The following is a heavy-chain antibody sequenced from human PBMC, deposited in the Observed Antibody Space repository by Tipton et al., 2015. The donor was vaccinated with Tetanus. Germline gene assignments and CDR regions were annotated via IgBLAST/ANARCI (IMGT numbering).Heavy chain of an antibody. D-gene: IGHD1-26*01. CDR3: AKVVGWGDYFDS. CDR2: IFHSGST. J-gene: IGHJ4*02. CDR1: GVSMIDSY. V-gene: IGHV4-59*01. Sequence: TLSLTCTVSGVSMIDSYWNWIRQPPGKGLEWIGHIFHSGSTNYNPSLKSRVTMSIDTSERQFSLKLTSVTSADTAVYYCAKVVGWGDYFDSWGQGILVTVSS.